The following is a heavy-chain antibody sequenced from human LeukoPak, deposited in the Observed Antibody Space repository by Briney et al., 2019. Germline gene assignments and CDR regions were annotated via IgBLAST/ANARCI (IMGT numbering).Heavy chain of an antibody. J-gene: IGHJ6*02. Sequence: GGSLRLSCAASGFTVSSNYMSWVRQAPGKGLECVSVIYSGGSTYYADSVKGRFTISRDNSKNTLYLQMNSLRADDTAIYYCARNQQLGGHSYYYYGMDVWGQGTTVTVSS. CDR3: ARNQQLGGHSYYYYGMDV. D-gene: IGHD3-16*01. V-gene: IGHV3-53*01. CDR1: GFTVSSNY. CDR2: IYSGGST.